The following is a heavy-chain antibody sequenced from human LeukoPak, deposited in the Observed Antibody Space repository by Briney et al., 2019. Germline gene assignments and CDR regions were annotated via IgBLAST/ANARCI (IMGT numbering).Heavy chain of an antibody. J-gene: IGHJ4*02. CDR3: ATAKFGGNSYFDY. CDR2: INPSGGST. V-gene: IGHV1-46*01. D-gene: IGHD4-23*01. Sequence: ASVKVSCKAPGYTFTSYFIHWVRQAPGQGLEWMGIINPSGGSTNYAQKFQGRVTMTRDTSTSTVYMELSSLRSEDTAVYYCATAKFGGNSYFDYWGRGTLVTVSS. CDR1: GYTFTSYF.